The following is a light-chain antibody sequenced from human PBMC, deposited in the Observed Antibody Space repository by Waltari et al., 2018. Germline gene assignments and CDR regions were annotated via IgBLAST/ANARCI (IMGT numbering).Light chain of an antibody. J-gene: IGLJ1*01. V-gene: IGLV2-14*03. CDR3: SSYTSSSTLV. CDR2: DVS. CDR1: SSDVGGYNY. Sequence: QSALTQPASVSGSPGQSITISCTGTSSDVGGYNYASWYQQHPGKTPKLMIYDVSNRPSGFSKRFSGSKSGNTASLTISGLQADDEADYYCSSYTSSSTLVFGTGTKVTVL.